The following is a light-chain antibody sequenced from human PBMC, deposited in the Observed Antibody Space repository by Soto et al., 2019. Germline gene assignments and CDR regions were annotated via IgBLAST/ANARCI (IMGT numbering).Light chain of an antibody. CDR2: LEGSGSY. V-gene: IGLV4-60*02. CDR1: SGHSSYI. J-gene: IGLJ3*02. CDR3: ETWDSNTWV. Sequence: QLVLTQSSSASASLGSSVKLTCTLSSGHSSYIIAWHQQQPGKAPRYLMKLEGSGSYNKGSGVPDRLSGSSSGADRYLTISNLQFEDEADYYCETWDSNTWVFGGGTKVTVL.